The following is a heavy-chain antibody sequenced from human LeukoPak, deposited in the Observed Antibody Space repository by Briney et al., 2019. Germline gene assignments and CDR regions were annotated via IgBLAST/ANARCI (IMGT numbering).Heavy chain of an antibody. Sequence: ASVKVSCKASGYTFTGYYMHWVRQAPGQGLEWMGIINPSGGSTSYAQKFQGRVTMTTDTSTSTAYMDLRGLRSDDTAVYYCARGYDSSGPDYWGQGTLVTVSS. CDR3: ARGYDSSGPDY. D-gene: IGHD3-22*01. CDR1: GYTFTGYY. CDR2: INPSGGST. J-gene: IGHJ4*02. V-gene: IGHV1-46*01.